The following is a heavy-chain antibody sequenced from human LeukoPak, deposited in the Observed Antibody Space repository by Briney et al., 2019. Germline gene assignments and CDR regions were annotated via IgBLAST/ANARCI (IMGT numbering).Heavy chain of an antibody. Sequence: GGSLRLSCAASGFTFSSYAMHWVRQAPGKGLEWVAVISYDGSNKYYADSVKGRFTISRDNSKNTLYLQMNSLRAEDTAVYYCARGRGTYRNTFDIWGQGTMVTVSS. D-gene: IGHD1-14*01. CDR1: GFTFSSYA. J-gene: IGHJ3*02. V-gene: IGHV3-30-3*01. CDR3: ARGRGTYRNTFDI. CDR2: ISYDGSNK.